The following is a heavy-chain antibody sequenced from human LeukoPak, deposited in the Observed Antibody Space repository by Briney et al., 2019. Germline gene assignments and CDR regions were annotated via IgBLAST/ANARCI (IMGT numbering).Heavy chain of an antibody. J-gene: IGHJ4*02. V-gene: IGHV3-9*01. Sequence: GGSLRLSCAASGFTFDDYAMHWVRQAPGKGLEWVSGISWNSGSIGYADSVKGRFTISRDDSKNTLYLQMNSLRAEDTAVYHCAKELVDSGWFTPFDHWGQGTLVTVSS. CDR1: GFTFDDYA. CDR2: ISWNSGSI. CDR3: AKELVDSGWFTPFDH. D-gene: IGHD6-19*01.